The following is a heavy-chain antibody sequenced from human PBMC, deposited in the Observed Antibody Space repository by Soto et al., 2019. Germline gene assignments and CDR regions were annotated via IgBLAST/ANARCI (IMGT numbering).Heavy chain of an antibody. D-gene: IGHD5-12*01. V-gene: IGHV1-69*02. CDR3: ARVSSDYPWDN. J-gene: IGHJ4*02. CDR2: IIPILGIA. Sequence: QVQLVQSGAEVKKPGSSVKVSCKASGGTISSYTISWVRQAPGQGLEWMGRIIPILGIANYAQKFQGRVTITADKSTSTAYMELSSLRSEDTAVYYCARVSSDYPWDNWGQGTLVTVSS. CDR1: GGTISSYT.